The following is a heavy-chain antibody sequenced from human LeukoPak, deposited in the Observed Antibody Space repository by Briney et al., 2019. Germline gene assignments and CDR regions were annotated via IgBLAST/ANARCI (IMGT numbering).Heavy chain of an antibody. V-gene: IGHV4-34*01. Sequence: SETLSLTCAVYGGSFSAYSWSWIRQPPGKGLEWTGEINHSGSTNYNASLKSRLTISVDTSKNQFSLKLSSVTAADTAVYYCARVGPYKITMVRGIMGYFDSWGQGNLVTVSS. CDR3: ARVGPYKITMVRGIMGYFDS. CDR1: GGSFSAYS. J-gene: IGHJ4*02. D-gene: IGHD3-10*01. CDR2: INHSGST.